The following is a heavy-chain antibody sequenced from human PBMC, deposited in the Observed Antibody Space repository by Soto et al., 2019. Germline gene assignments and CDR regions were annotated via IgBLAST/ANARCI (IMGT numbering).Heavy chain of an antibody. CDR3: ATGPFRPGTHCYGMDV. J-gene: IGHJ6*02. Sequence: RVWWAAAWVTFISYGRHCVLHAPGKGLEWVAVISYDGSNKYYADSVKGRFTISRDNSKNTLYLQMNSLRAEDTAVYYCATGPFRPGTHCYGMDVWGQAPTLTVYS. CDR2: ISYDGSNK. D-gene: IGHD3-10*01. V-gene: IGHV3-30*03. CDR1: WVTFISYG.